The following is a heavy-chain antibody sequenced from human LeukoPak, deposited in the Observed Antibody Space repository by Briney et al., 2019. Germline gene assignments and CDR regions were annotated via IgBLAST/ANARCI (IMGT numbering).Heavy chain of an antibody. D-gene: IGHD6-13*01. CDR2: IYYSGST. V-gene: IGHV4-39*07. Sequence: SETLSLTCTVSGGSISSSSYYWGWIRQPPGKELEWIGSIYYSGSTYYNPSLKSRVTISVDTSKNQFSLKLSSVTAADTAVYYCARDSSSWYGGPWGFDPWGQGTLVTVSS. J-gene: IGHJ5*02. CDR3: ARDSSSWYGGPWGFDP. CDR1: GGSISSSSYY.